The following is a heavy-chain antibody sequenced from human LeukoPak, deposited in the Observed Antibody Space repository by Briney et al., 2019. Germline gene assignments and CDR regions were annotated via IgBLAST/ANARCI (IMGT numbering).Heavy chain of an antibody. J-gene: IGHJ6*02. Sequence: PSETLSLTCTVSGGSISSGDYYWSWIRQPPGKGLEWIGYIYYSGSTNYNPSLKSRVTISVDTSKNQFSLKLSSVTAADTAVYYCARHLGITMVRGVSKKKSYYYYGMDVWGQGTTVTVSS. V-gene: IGHV4-61*08. CDR1: GGSISSGDYY. CDR3: ARHLGITMVRGVSKKKSYYYYGMDV. CDR2: IYYSGST. D-gene: IGHD3-10*01.